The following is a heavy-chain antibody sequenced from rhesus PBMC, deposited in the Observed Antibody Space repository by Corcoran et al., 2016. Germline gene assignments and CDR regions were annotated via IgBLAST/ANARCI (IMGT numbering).Heavy chain of an antibody. D-gene: IGHD3-3*01. CDR1: GGSISSNY. J-gene: IGHJ4*01. CDR2: ISGSGGST. Sequence: QLQLQESGPGLVKPSETLSLTCAVSGGSISSNYWRWIRQPPGKGLEWIGSISGSGGSTHYNPSLKGRVTISTDTSKNQFALKMSSVTDADTAVYYCARSDYNIWTGGYFDYWGQGVLVTVSS. CDR3: ARSDYNIWTGGYFDY. V-gene: IGHV4-173*01.